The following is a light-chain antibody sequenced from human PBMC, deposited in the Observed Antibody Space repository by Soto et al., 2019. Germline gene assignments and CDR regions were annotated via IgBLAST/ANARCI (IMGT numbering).Light chain of an antibody. CDR1: QSVSSSY. V-gene: IGKV3-20*01. CDR2: GAS. CDR3: QQYNNWPPIT. J-gene: IGKJ5*01. Sequence: EIVLTHSPGTLSLSPGERATLSFSSSQSVSSSYLAWYQQKPGQAPRLLIYGASSRATGIPDRFSGSGSGTDFTLTISSLQSEDFAIYYCQQYNNWPPITFGQGTRLEIK.